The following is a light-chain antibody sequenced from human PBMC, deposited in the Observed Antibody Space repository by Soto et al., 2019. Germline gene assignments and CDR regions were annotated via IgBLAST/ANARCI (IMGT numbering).Light chain of an antibody. Sequence: EIVMTQSPASLSVSPGEGVTLSCRASQSVFRNLAWYHQRPGQAPRLLIFHASTRATGVPARFTGSGSGTEFTLPISSLQSEDFGVYYCQQFNKWPPFTFGPGTKVDIQ. V-gene: IGKV3-15*01. CDR3: QQFNKWPPFT. CDR1: QSVFRN. CDR2: HAS. J-gene: IGKJ3*01.